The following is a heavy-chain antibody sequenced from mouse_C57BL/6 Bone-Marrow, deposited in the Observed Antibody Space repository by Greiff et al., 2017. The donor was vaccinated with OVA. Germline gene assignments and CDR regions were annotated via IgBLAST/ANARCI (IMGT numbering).Heavy chain of an antibody. V-gene: IGHV5-15*01. CDR1: GFTFSDYG. Sequence: EVLLVESGGGLVQPGGSLKLSCAASGFTFSDYGMAWVRQAPRKGPEWVAFISNLAYSIYYADTVTGRFTISRENAKNTLYLEMSSLRSEDTAMYYCARHNYSNPFDYWGQGTTLTVSS. D-gene: IGHD2-5*01. CDR3: ARHNYSNPFDY. J-gene: IGHJ2*01. CDR2: ISNLAYSI.